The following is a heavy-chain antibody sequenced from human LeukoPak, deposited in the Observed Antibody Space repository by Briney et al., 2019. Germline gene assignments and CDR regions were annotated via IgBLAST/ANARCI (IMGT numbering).Heavy chain of an antibody. CDR2: IWYDGSNK. D-gene: IGHD2-21*02. V-gene: IGHV3-33*01. Sequence: GGSLRLSCAASGFTFSSYGMHWVRQAPGKGLEWVAVIWYDGSNKYYADPVKGRFTISRDNSKNTLYLQMNSLRAEDTAVYYCARASCGGDCYSFDYWGQGTLVTVSS. CDR3: ARASCGGDCYSFDY. CDR1: GFTFSSYG. J-gene: IGHJ4*02.